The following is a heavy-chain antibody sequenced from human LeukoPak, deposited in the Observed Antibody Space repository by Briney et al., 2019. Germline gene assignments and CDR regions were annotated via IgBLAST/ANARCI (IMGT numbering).Heavy chain of an antibody. V-gene: IGHV3-74*01. CDR3: VRDWDHFDFDS. CDR2: IKGDGSHT. J-gene: IGHJ5*01. Sequence: GGSLRLSCAASGFTFRDYWMHWFRQAPGKGLVWVSRIKGDGSHTIYADSVKGRFTISRDNAKNTLYLQMKSLRVEDTALYYCVRDWDHFDFDSWGQGTLVTVSS. CDR1: GFTFRDYW. D-gene: IGHD1-26*01.